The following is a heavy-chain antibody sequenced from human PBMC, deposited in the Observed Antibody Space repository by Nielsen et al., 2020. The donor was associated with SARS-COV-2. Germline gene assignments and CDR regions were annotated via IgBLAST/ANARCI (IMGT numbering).Heavy chain of an antibody. CDR1: GFRFTDYG. CDR3: AKNNYGMDV. CDR2: ISYDGSNK. Sequence: GESLKISCAASGFRFTDYGMHWVRQAPGKGLEWVAVISYDGSNKYYADSVKGRFTISRDNSKNTLYLQMNSLRAEDTAVYYCAKNNYGMDVWGQGTTVTVSS. J-gene: IGHJ6*02. V-gene: IGHV3-30*19. D-gene: IGHD2/OR15-2a*01.